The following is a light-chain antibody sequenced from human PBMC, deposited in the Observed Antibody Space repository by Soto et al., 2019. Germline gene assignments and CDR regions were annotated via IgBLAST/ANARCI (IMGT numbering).Light chain of an antibody. CDR2: GAS. CDR1: QGIRND. V-gene: IGKV1-6*01. J-gene: IGKJ1*01. CDR3: LQDYNFPWT. Sequence: ALQMTQSPSSLSASLGDRVTITCRASQGIRNDLGWYQQKPGKAPKLLIYGASSLQSGVPSRFSGSGSGSDFTLTISSLQPEDFATYYCLQDYNFPWTFGQGTKVEIK.